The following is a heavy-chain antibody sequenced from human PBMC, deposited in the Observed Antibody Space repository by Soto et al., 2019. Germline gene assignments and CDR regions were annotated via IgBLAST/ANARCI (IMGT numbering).Heavy chain of an antibody. J-gene: IGHJ4*02. V-gene: IGHV1-18*01. Sequence: QVHLVQSGAEVKKPGASVKVSCKASGYTFTSYGIIWVRQAPGQGLEWMGWISAHNGNTGYAQKLQGRVIVTRDTSTSTAYMELRSLISDDTAVYYCARGRYGDYWGQGALVTVSS. D-gene: IGHD1-1*01. CDR3: ARGRYGDY. CDR1: GYTFTSYG. CDR2: ISAHNGNT.